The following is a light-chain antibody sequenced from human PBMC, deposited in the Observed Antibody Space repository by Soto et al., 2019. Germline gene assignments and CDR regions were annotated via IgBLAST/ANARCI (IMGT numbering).Light chain of an antibody. CDR1: QSVSSN. Sequence: EIVMTQSPATLSASPGERATLSCRASQSVSSNLAWYQQKPGQAPRLLIYGATTRATDIPARFSGSGSGTELTLTISSLQSEDFAVYYCQQYNNWPPVTFGGGTKVDIK. CDR3: QQYNNWPPVT. V-gene: IGKV3-15*01. J-gene: IGKJ4*01. CDR2: GAT.